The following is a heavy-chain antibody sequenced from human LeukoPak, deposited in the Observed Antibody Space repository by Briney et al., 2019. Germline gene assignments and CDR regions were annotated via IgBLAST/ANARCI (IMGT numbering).Heavy chain of an antibody. D-gene: IGHD6-19*01. CDR2: INSDGSST. Sequence: GGSLRLSCAASGFTFSTSAMHWVRQAPGKGLVWVSRINSDGSSTSYADSVKGRFTISRDNAKNTLYLQMNSLRAEDTAVYYCARASRIMVAVAGKMDDAFDIWGQGTMVTVSS. V-gene: IGHV3-74*01. CDR1: GFTFSTSA. J-gene: IGHJ3*02. CDR3: ARASRIMVAVAGKMDDAFDI.